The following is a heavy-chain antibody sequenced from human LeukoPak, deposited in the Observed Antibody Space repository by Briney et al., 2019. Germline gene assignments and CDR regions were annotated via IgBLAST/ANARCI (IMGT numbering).Heavy chain of an antibody. Sequence: ASVKVSCKASGYTFTTFDFTWVRQAPGHGLEWIGWISGYNGNANYAQKVQGRVTMTTDTSTSTAYMELRSLTYDDTAVYYWGRTPQGSYLDYWGQGTLVTVSS. CDR2: ISGYNGNA. D-gene: IGHD1-26*01. J-gene: IGHJ4*02. CDR1: GYTFTTFD. V-gene: IGHV1-18*01. CDR3: GRTPQGSYLDY.